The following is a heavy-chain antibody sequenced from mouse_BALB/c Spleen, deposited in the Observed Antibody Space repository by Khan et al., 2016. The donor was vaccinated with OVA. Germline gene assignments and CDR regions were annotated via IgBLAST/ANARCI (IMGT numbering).Heavy chain of an antibody. J-gene: IGHJ2*01. Sequence: EVELVESGGGLVKPGGSLKLSCAASGFAFSSYSMSWVRQTPEKRLEWVATITRGGSYTYYTDSVKGRFTISRDNAKNTLYLQLSSLKPEDTAMYYCTRDRNYYGSSFYFDYWGQGTTLTVSS. CDR3: TRDRNYYGSSFYFDY. V-gene: IGHV5-6-4*01. CDR1: GFAFSSYS. CDR2: ITRGGSYT. D-gene: IGHD1-1*01.